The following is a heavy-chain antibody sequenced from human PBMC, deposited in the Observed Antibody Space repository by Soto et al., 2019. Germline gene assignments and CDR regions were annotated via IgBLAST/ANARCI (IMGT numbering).Heavy chain of an antibody. D-gene: IGHD4-17*01. V-gene: IGHV4-34*02. J-gene: IGHJ6*02. CDR1: GGSFSAYY. CDR2: ISHRGDT. Sequence: QVQIQQWGAGLLRPSETLSLTCGVSGGSFSAYYWTWIRQPPGKGLEWIAEISHRGDTTYNPSLRSRVTISVDTSRNYFFLRLNSVTAADTAVYYCASNTVTPVDAMDVWGQGTTVTVS. CDR3: ASNTVTPVDAMDV.